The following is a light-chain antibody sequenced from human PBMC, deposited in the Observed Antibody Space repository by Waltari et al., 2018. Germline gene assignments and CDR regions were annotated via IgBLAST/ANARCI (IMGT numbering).Light chain of an antibody. Sequence: LTQPASVSGSPGQSITISCTGTSSYVGSFNLVSWYQQHPGKAPKLIISEGTERPSGLSHRFSGSKSGNTASLTISGLQADDEADYFCCSYTGSSPLYVFGTGTKVSVL. CDR2: EGT. CDR3: CSYTGSSPLYV. CDR1: SSYVGSFNL. J-gene: IGLJ1*01. V-gene: IGLV2-23*01.